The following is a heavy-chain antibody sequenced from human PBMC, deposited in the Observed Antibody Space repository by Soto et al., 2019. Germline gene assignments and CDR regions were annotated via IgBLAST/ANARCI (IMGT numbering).Heavy chain of an antibody. CDR3: AKGPPYSSGWYHLDY. Sequence: GGSLRLSCAASGFTFSSYSVSWVRQAPGKGLEWVSAISGSGGSTYYADSVKGRFTISRDNSKNTLYLQMNSLRAEDTAVYYCAKGPPYSSGWYHLDYWGQGTLVTVSS. D-gene: IGHD6-19*01. CDR1: GFTFSSYS. J-gene: IGHJ4*02. V-gene: IGHV3-23*01. CDR2: ISGSGGST.